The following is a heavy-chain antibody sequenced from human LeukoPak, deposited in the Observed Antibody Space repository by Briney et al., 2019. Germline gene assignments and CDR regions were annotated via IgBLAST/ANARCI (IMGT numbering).Heavy chain of an antibody. V-gene: IGHV3-7*03. CDR1: GFTFSSYW. CDR3: ARLEWLFGPPHKYYFDY. J-gene: IGHJ4*02. D-gene: IGHD3-3*01. CDR2: IKQDGSEK. Sequence: GGSLRLSCAASGFTFSSYWLTWVRQAPGKGLEWVANIKQDGSEKFYVDSVKGRFTISRDSAKNSLYLQMSSLKASDTAMYYCARLEWLFGPPHKYYFDYWGQGTLVTVSS.